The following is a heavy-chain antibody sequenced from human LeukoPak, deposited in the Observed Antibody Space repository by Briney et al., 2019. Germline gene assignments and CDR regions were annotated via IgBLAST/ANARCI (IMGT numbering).Heavy chain of an antibody. D-gene: IGHD2-21*02. J-gene: IGHJ4*02. Sequence: SETLSLTCTVSGGSISSSSYYWGWIRQPPGKGLEWIGSIYYSGSTYYNPSLKSRVTISVDTSKNQFSLKLSSVTAADTALYYCARLMTHYFYYWGQGTLVTVSS. V-gene: IGHV4-39*01. CDR3: ARLMTHYFYY. CDR1: GGSISSSSYY. CDR2: IYYSGST.